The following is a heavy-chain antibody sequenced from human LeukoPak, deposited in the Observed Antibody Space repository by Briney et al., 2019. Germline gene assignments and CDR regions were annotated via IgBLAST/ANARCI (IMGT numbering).Heavy chain of an antibody. Sequence: ASVKVSCKASGYTFTDYYLYWVRQAPGQGLECMGWLNPNIGATKYAQKFQGRVTMTKDTSINTAYMELRSLSSDDTAIYYCARTRENSCYDYFDSWGQGTLVTVSS. J-gene: IGHJ4*02. V-gene: IGHV1-2*02. CDR2: LNPNIGAT. CDR1: GYTFTDYY. D-gene: IGHD5-12*01. CDR3: ARTRENSCYDYFDS.